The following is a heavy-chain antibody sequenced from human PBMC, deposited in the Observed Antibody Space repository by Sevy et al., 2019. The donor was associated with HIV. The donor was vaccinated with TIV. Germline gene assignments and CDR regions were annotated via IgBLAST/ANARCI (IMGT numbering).Heavy chain of an antibody. V-gene: IGHV4-39*01. CDR1: GGSISNSDSY. Sequence: SKTLSLTCTVSGGSISNSDSYWGWIRQPPGKGLGWIGSIYYSGSTYYNPSLKSRVTLSVDTSKNQFSLKVNSVTAADKALYYCARRRVEDYYGSGTPPLVNGPFDIWGQGTMVTVSS. J-gene: IGHJ3*02. CDR3: ARRRVEDYYGSGTPPLVNGPFDI. CDR2: IYYSGST. D-gene: IGHD3-10*01.